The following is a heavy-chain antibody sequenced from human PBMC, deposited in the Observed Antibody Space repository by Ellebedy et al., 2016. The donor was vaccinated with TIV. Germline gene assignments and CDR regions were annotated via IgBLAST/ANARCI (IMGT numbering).Heavy chain of an antibody. J-gene: IGHJ4*02. D-gene: IGHD3-3*01. CDR3: ARQALQDFSSGYYSGTYFHF. CDR2: IYPRDSDT. CDR1: GNTLSSYW. Sequence: GESLKISXKVSGNTLSSYWIAWVRQVPGKGLEWMGSIYPRDSDTRYSPSFHGQVTISADKSLNTAYLQWSSLKASDTAIYYCARQALQDFSSGYYSGTYFHFWGQGTLVTVSS. V-gene: IGHV5-51*01.